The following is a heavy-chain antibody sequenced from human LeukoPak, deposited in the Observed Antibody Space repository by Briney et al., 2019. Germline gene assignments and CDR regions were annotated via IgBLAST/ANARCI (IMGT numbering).Heavy chain of an antibody. V-gene: IGHV4-59*08. CDR3: ARRQYYYDSSGYYYPHYYYGMDV. J-gene: IGHJ6*02. Sequence: SETLSLTCTVSGGSISSYYWSWIRQPPGKGLEWIGYSYYSGSTNYNPSLESRVTMSVDMSKSQVSLKLSSVTAADTAVYYCARRQYYYDSSGYYYPHYYYGMDVWGQGTTVTVSS. D-gene: IGHD3-22*01. CDR1: GGSISSYY. CDR2: SYYSGST.